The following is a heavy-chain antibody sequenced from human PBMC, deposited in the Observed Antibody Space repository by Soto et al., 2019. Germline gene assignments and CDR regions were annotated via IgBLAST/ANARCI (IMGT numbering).Heavy chain of an antibody. CDR2: IRSRANNFAT. Sequence: EVQLVESGGGLVQPGGSLKLSCAASGFIFSGSAIHWVRQASGKGLEWVGRIRSRANNFATSSAASVKGRFTFSRDDSKNTAYLQMNTLKPEDTAVYYCARGQGAAIWDYYYHGMEVWGQGTTVTVSS. V-gene: IGHV3-73*02. CDR3: ARGQGAAIWDYYYHGMEV. J-gene: IGHJ6*02. D-gene: IGHD2-2*02. CDR1: GFIFSGSA.